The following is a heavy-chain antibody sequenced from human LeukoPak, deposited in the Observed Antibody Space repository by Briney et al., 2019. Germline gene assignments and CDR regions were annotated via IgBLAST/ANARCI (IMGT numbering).Heavy chain of an antibody. D-gene: IGHD3-22*01. J-gene: IGHJ5*02. Sequence: GGSLRLSCAASGFTFSSYAMSWVRQAPGKGLEWVSAISGSGGSTYYADSVKGRFTISRDNFKNMVYLQMNSLRAEDRAVYYCAKASGVVINWFDPWGQGTLVTVSS. CDR1: GFTFSSYA. V-gene: IGHV3-23*01. CDR2: ISGSGGST. CDR3: AKASGVVINWFDP.